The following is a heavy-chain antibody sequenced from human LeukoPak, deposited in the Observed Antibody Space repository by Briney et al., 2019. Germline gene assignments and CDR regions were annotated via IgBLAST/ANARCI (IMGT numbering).Heavy chain of an antibody. Sequence: PGRSLRLSCAASGFTFDDYAMHWVRQAPGKGLEWVSGISWNSGSIGYADSVKGRFTISRDNAKNSLYLQMNSLRAEDTALYYFAKVDGYNYGSVDYWGQGTLVTVSS. CDR1: GFTFDDYA. D-gene: IGHD5-24*01. CDR2: ISWNSGSI. V-gene: IGHV3-9*01. J-gene: IGHJ4*02. CDR3: AKVDGYNYGSVDY.